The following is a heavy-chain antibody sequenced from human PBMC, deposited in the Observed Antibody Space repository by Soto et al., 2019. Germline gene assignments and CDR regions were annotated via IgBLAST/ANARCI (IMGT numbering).Heavy chain of an antibody. CDR2: IYHSGST. CDR3: ARVDPYDVTGYDAFDI. J-gene: IGHJ3*02. D-gene: IGHD3-22*01. V-gene: IGHV4-30-2*01. Sequence: QMHLQESGSGLVKPAQTLSLTCTVSGGSFSSDGYSWSWIRQPPGKGLEWIGYIYHSGSTYYNPSLKSRVTISVDRSKKQFSLKLSSVTAADTAVYYCARVDPYDVTGYDAFDIWGQGIMVSVSS. CDR1: GGSFSSDGYS.